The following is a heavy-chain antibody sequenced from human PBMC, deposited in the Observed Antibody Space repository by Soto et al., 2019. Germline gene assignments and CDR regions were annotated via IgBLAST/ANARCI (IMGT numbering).Heavy chain of an antibody. Sequence: SETLSLTCAVYGGSFSGYYWSWIRQPPGKGLEWIGEINHSGSTNYNPSLKSRVTISVDTSKNQFSLKLSSVTAADTAVYYCARLTKRGYSGYDLKKFDYWGQGTLVTVSS. CDR1: GGSFSGYY. CDR2: INHSGST. D-gene: IGHD5-12*01. J-gene: IGHJ4*02. V-gene: IGHV4-34*01. CDR3: ARLTKRGYSGYDLKKFDY.